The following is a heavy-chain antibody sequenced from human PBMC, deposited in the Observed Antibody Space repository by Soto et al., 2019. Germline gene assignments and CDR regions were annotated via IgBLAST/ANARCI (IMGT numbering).Heavy chain of an antibody. D-gene: IGHD2-8*01. V-gene: IGHV3-33*01. CDR2: IWYDGSNK. CDR3: ARDSNNGYADS. J-gene: IGHJ5*01. Sequence: QVQLVESGGGVVQPGKSPRLSCAASGFTFSNYGMHWVRQAPGKGLEWVTFIWYDGSNKYYVDSVKGRFTNSRDNSKNTLYLQMNSLRAEDTAIYYCARDSNNGYADSWGQGTLVTVSS. CDR1: GFTFSNYG.